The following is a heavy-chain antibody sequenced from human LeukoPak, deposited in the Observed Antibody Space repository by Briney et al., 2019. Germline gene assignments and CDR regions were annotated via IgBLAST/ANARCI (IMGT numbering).Heavy chain of an antibody. J-gene: IGHJ3*02. V-gene: IGHV4-4*07. Sequence: SETLSLTCTVSGGSISSYYWSWIRQPAGKGLEWIGRIYTSGSTNCNPSLKSRVTMSVDTPKNQFSLKLSSVTAADTAVYYCARDTRVITSDAFDIWGQGTMVTVSS. CDR3: ARDTRVITSDAFDI. CDR1: GGSISSYY. D-gene: IGHD3-22*01. CDR2: IYTSGST.